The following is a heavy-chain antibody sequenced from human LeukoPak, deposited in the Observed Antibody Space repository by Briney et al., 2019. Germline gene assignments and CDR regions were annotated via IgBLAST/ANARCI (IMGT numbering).Heavy chain of an antibody. CDR2: ISSSSSYI. Sequence: PGGSLRLSCAASGFTFSSYSMNWVRQAPGKGLEWVSSISSSSSYIYYADSVKGRFTISRDNANNSLYLQMNSLRAEDTAVYYCARDYSVITPVLDYWGQGTLVTVSS. D-gene: IGHD3-16*01. CDR3: ARDYSVITPVLDY. J-gene: IGHJ4*02. CDR1: GFTFSSYS. V-gene: IGHV3-21*01.